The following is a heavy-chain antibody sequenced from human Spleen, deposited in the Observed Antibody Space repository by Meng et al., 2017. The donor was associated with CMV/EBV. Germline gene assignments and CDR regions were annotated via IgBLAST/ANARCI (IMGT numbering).Heavy chain of an antibody. CDR3: ARTKGADTGSYSSPFDS. D-gene: IGHD3-10*01. Sequence: ASVKVSCKASGYTFTDYYLHWVRQAPGQGLEWMGWMNPNSGGTNSAQKFQGRVTMSRDTSISTGCMDLNRLTSDDAAVYYCARTKGADTGSYSSPFDSWGQGTLVTVSS. CDR1: GYTFTDYY. V-gene: IGHV1-2*02. J-gene: IGHJ4*02. CDR2: MNPNSGGT.